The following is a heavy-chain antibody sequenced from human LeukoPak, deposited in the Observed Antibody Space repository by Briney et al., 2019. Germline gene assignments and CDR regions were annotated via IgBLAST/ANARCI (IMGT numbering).Heavy chain of an antibody. CDR1: GGSVSSATAA. CDR3: ARDHLGLYYDY. J-gene: IGHJ4*02. CDR2: TYYRSGWCH. V-gene: IGHV6-1*01. D-gene: IGHD3/OR15-3a*01. Sequence: SQTLSLTCAISGGSVSSATAAWNWIRQSPSSGLDWLGRTYYRSGWCHDYALFVKSRISINADTSTNQFSLQLTSATPEDTAVYYCARDHLGLYYDYWGQGTLVTVSS.